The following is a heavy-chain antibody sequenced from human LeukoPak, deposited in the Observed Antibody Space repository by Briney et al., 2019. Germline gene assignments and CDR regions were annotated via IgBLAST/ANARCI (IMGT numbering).Heavy chain of an antibody. Sequence: GGSQRLSCAASGFKFSDHYIDWVRQAPGKGLEWVSYIGSSSSTIYYADSVKGRFTISRDNAKNSLYLQMNSLRAEDTAVYYCARGEVWFGELLSAPAFDIWGQGTMVTVSS. J-gene: IGHJ3*02. CDR2: IGSSSSTI. CDR1: GFKFSDHY. CDR3: ARGEVWFGELLSAPAFDI. D-gene: IGHD3-10*01. V-gene: IGHV3-48*01.